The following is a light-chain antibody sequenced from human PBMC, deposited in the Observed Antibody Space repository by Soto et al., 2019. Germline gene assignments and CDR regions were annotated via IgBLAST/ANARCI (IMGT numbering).Light chain of an antibody. CDR3: QQPNEWPQWT. CDR2: GAS. CDR1: PSVSSN. J-gene: IGKJ1*01. V-gene: IGKV3-15*01. Sequence: ILMTQSPATLSAAPWQRANLSSMASPSVSSNVAWYQPKPGQAPRLIIYGASNRATGIPHTFSGSGSGTDFSLTITRLKSEDLAVYYCQQPNEWPQWTCGKRT.